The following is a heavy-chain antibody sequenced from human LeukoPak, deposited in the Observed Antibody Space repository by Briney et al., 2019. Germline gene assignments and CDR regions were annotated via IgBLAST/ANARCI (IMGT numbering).Heavy chain of an antibody. D-gene: IGHD3-22*01. J-gene: IGHJ4*02. Sequence: GGSLRLSCGASGFTFSTHDMHWVRQAPGKGLEWEAFIRYDGSNKYYADSVKGRFTISRDNSKNALNLQMNSLRAEDTAVYYCAKDPTHYRVWDYYETIGLSYWGQGTLVTVSS. CDR2: IRYDGSNK. V-gene: IGHV3-30*02. CDR1: GFTFSTHD. CDR3: AKDPTHYRVWDYYETIGLSY.